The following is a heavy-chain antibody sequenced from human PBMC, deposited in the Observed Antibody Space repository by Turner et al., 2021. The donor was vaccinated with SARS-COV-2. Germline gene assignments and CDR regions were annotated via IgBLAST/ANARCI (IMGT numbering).Heavy chain of an antibody. V-gene: IGHV3-7*01. CDR3: ASTSSSSWYFDY. CDR1: GFTFSIYW. D-gene: IGHD6-13*01. Sequence: EVQLVESGGGWVQPGGSLRLSCAASGFTFSIYWMSWVRQAPGKGLEWVANIKQDGSEKYYVDSVKGRFTISRDNAKNSLYLQMNSLRAEDTAVYYCASTSSSSWYFDYWGQGTLVTVSS. CDR2: IKQDGSEK. J-gene: IGHJ4*02.